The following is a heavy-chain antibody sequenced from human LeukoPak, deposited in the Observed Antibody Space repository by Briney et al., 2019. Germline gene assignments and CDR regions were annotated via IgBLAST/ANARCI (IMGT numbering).Heavy chain of an antibody. J-gene: IGHJ4*02. CDR3: ARDPGTPGDRAFDI. CDR2: IRDDGTNR. Sequence: GGSLRLSCEASGFMFSDYGMHWVRQAPGKGLEWVAFIRDDGTNRSSAEPMKGRFTVSRDNSKNTVFLEMNSLRSEDTAVYYCARDPGTPGDRAFDIWGQGTLVTVSS. CDR1: GFMFSDYG. V-gene: IGHV3-30*02. D-gene: IGHD3-16*01.